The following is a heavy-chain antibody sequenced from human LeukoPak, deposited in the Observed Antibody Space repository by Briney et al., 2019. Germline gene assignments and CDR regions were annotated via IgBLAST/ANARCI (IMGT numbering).Heavy chain of an antibody. CDR3: ARSQQLAIHYYYYYYGMDV. V-gene: IGHV3-30-3*01. D-gene: IGHD6-13*01. CDR2: ISYDGSNK. J-gene: IGHJ6*02. CDR1: GFTFSSYA. Sequence: GGSLRLSCAASGFTFSSYAMHWVRQAPGKGLEWVAVISYDGSNKYYADSVKGRFTISRDNSKNTLYLQMNSLRAEDTAVYYCARSQQLAIHYYYYYYGMDVWGQGTTVTVSS.